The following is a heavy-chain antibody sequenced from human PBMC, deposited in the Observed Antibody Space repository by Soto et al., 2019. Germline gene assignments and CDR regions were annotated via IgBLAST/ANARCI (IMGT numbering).Heavy chain of an antibody. CDR2: IYHSGST. D-gene: IGHD3-16*01. V-gene: IGHV4-30-2*01. CDR1: PGSISSGFYS. J-gene: IGHJ5*02. Sequence: PSARLSLTCPLSPGSISSGFYSWSWIRQPPGKGLEWIGYIYHSGSTYYNPSLKSRVTISVDRSKNQFSLKLSSVTAADTAVYYCARGYVREWFDPWGQGTLVTVPS. CDR3: ARGYVREWFDP.